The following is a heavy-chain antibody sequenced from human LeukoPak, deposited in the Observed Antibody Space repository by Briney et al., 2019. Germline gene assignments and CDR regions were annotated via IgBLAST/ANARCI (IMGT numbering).Heavy chain of an antibody. V-gene: IGHV1-2*06. CDR1: VYTFTGYY. D-gene: IGHD3-16*01. J-gene: IGHJ4*02. CDR2: INPNSGGT. Sequence: GASVKVSCKASVYTFTGYYMHWVRQAPGQGLEWMGRINPNSGGTNYAQKFQGRVTMTRDTSISTAYMELSRLRSDDTAVYYCARSYDYVWGSRYYFDYWGQGTLVTVSS. CDR3: ARSYDYVWGSRYYFDY.